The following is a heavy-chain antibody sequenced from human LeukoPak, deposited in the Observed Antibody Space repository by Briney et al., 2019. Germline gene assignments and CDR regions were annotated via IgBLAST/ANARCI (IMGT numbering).Heavy chain of an antibody. D-gene: IGHD7-27*01. Sequence: SETLSLTCTVSGGSITSGDCYWSWIRQPPGKGLEWIGYIYHSGSTNYNPSLKSRVTISVDTSKNQFSLKLSSVTAADTAVYYCAGAPGLSVESYYYYYGMDVWGQGTTVTVSS. CDR1: GGSITSGDCY. CDR3: AGAPGLSVESYYYYYGMDV. V-gene: IGHV4-61*08. J-gene: IGHJ6*02. CDR2: IYHSGST.